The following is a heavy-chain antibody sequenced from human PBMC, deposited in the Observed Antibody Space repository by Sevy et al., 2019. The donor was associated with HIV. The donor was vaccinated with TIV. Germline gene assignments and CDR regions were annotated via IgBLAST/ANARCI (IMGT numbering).Heavy chain of an antibody. D-gene: IGHD4-17*01. J-gene: IGHJ6*02. Sequence: ASVKVSCKASGYTFTDYYIHWVRQAPGHGLEWMAWINPNDGVTNYAQRFQGGVTVTRDTSVSTAYMGLMGLRYDDTAIYYCARLTTMPTSDLYGMDVWGQGTTVTVSS. CDR3: ARLTTMPTSDLYGMDV. V-gene: IGHV1-2*02. CDR2: INPNDGVT. CDR1: GYTFTDYY.